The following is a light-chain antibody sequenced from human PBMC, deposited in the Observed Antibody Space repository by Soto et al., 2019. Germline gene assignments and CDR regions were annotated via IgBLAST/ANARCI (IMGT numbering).Light chain of an antibody. CDR3: TSFTKSITWV. CDR1: LSDVGGYNF. Sequence: QSARTQPASVSGSPGQSITISGTGTLSDVGGYNFVSWYQQHPDKAPKLIIYEVSNRPSGVSNRFSASKSGNTASLTISGLQAEDEADYYCTSFTKSITWVFGGGTKRTVL. V-gene: IGLV2-14*01. J-gene: IGLJ3*02. CDR2: EVS.